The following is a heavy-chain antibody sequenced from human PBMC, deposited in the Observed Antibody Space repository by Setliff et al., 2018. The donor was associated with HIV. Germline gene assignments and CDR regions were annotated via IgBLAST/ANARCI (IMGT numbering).Heavy chain of an antibody. CDR1: GDSVSSRSYY. CDR3: VTVVQDDLGVVLFDY. D-gene: IGHD3-3*01. CDR2: IYFNGIT. V-gene: IGHV4-39*01. J-gene: IGHJ4*02. Sequence: SETLSLTCSVSGDSVSSRSYYWGWIRQSPGKGLEWIGSIYFNGITHDNPSLKSRATTSVDTSKNQFSLKLSSVTAADTAIYYCVTVVQDDLGVVLFDYWGQGTLVTVSS.